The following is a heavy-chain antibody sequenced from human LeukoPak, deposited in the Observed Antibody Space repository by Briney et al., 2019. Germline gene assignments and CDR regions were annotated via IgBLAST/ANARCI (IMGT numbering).Heavy chain of an antibody. V-gene: IGHV3-30*01. D-gene: IGHD1-7*01. J-gene: IGHJ4*02. CDR1: GFTFSSYA. Sequence: RSLRLSFAASGFTFSSYAMHWVRQAPGKGLEWVAVISYDGSNKYYADSVKGRFTISRDNSKNTLYLQMNSLRAEDTAVYYCARGTGTTYYCGQGTLVTVSS. CDR2: ISYDGSNK. CDR3: ARGTGTTYY.